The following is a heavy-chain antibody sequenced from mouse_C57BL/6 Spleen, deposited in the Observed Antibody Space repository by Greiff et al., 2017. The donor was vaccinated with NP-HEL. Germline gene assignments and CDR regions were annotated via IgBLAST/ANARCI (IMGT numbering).Heavy chain of an antibody. CDR2: IDPSDSYT. Sequence: VQLQQSGAELVRPGTSVKLSCKASGYTFTSYWMHWVKQRPGQGLEWIGVIDPSDSYTNYNQKFKGKATLTVDTSSSTAYMQLSSLTSEDSAVYYCARRGYGSSHWYFDVWGTGTTVTVSS. V-gene: IGHV1-59*01. CDR3: ARRGYGSSHWYFDV. J-gene: IGHJ1*03. D-gene: IGHD1-1*01. CDR1: GYTFTSYW.